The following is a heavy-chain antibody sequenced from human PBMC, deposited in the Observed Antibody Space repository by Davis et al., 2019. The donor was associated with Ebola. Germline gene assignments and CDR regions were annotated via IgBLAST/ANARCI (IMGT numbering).Heavy chain of an antibody. CDR2: MNTNTGNP. Sequence: ASVKVSCKASGYTFTSYDINWVRQATGQGLEWMGWMNTNTGNPTYAQGFTGRFVFSLDTSVSTAYLQISSLKAEDTAVYYCAREAHDYGDWDPVDYWGQGTLVTVSS. CDR3: AREAHDYGDWDPVDY. J-gene: IGHJ4*02. D-gene: IGHD4-17*01. CDR1: GYTFTSYD. V-gene: IGHV7-4-1*02.